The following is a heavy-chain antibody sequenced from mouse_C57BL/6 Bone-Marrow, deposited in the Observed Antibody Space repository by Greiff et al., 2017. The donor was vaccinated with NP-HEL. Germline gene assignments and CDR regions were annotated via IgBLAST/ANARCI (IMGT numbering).Heavy chain of an antibody. V-gene: IGHV1-26*01. D-gene: IGHD2-1*01. Sequence: EVQLQQSGPELVKPGASVKISCKASGYTFTDYYMNWVKQSHGKSLEWIGDINPNNGGTSYNQKFKGKATLTVDKSSSTAYMELRSLTSEDSAVYYCARSDGNYRFAYWGQGTLVTVPA. CDR1: GYTFTDYY. CDR2: INPNNGGT. J-gene: IGHJ3*01. CDR3: ARSDGNYRFAY.